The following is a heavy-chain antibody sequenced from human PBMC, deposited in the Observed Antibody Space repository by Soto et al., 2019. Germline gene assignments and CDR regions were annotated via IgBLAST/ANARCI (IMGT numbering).Heavy chain of an antibody. J-gene: IGHJ1*01. CDR1: GFTFSSYW. D-gene: IGHD6-13*01. V-gene: IGHV3-7*01. CDR2: IKQDGSEK. CDR3: ASAYSSSWSEYFQH. Sequence: VGSLRLSCAASGFTFSSYWMSWVRQAPGKGLEWVANIKQDGSEKYYVDSVKGRFTISRDNAKNSLYLQMNSLRAEDTAVYYCASAYSSSWSEYFQHWGQGTLVTVSS.